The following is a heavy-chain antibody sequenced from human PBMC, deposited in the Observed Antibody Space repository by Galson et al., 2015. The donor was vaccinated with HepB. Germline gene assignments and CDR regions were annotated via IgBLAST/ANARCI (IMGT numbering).Heavy chain of an antibody. D-gene: IGHD3-3*01. Sequence: SLRLSCAASGFTFSNHAMHWVRQAPGKGLEWVAVISYDGSGENYADSVKGRFTVSRDNSKNTFSLQMNVLSAEDTALYYCARQVRILEWLFLGYYMDVWGKGTTVIVSS. V-gene: IGHV3-30*04. CDR1: GFTFSNHA. CDR3: ARQVRILEWLFLGYYMDV. J-gene: IGHJ6*03. CDR2: ISYDGSGE.